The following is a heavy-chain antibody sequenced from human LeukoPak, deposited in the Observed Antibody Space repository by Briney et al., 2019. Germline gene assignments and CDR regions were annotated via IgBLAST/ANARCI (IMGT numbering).Heavy chain of an antibody. CDR2: IWYDGSNK. Sequence: GGSLRLSCAASGFTFSSYGMHWVRQAPGKGLEWVAVIWYDGSNKYYADSVKGRFTISRDNSKNTLYLQMNSLRAEDTAVYYCAKVRGSYELDYFDYWGQGTLFTVSS. CDR1: GFTFSSYG. J-gene: IGHJ4*02. D-gene: IGHD1-26*01. V-gene: IGHV3-33*06. CDR3: AKVRGSYELDYFDY.